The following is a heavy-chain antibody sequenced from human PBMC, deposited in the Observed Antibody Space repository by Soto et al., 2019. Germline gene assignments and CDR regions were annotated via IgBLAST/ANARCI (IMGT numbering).Heavy chain of an antibody. Sequence: QVQLQESGPGLVKPSETLSLTCTVSGGSISSYYWSWIRQPPGKGLEWIGYIHYSGSTNYNPSLKSRVTISVDTSKNQFSLKLSSVTAADTAVYYCARQNIPAATLYFDYWGQGTLVTVSS. CDR1: GGSISSYY. J-gene: IGHJ4*02. CDR3: ARQNIPAATLYFDY. V-gene: IGHV4-59*08. CDR2: IHYSGST. D-gene: IGHD2-2*01.